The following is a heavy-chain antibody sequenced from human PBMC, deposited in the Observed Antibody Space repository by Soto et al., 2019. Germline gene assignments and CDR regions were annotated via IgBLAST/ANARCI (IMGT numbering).Heavy chain of an antibody. J-gene: IGHJ4*02. Sequence: QVLLLQSGAEVKEPGSSVRVSCKVSGSTFNNFAFSWLRQAPGRGPEWMGGIVVVSNTVDYSQRFQDRVTITADTSTSTLYMELSSLTSEDTAVYYCARAIKRWEVHQYFDSWCQGTLLSVFS. CDR1: GSTFNNFA. D-gene: IGHD1-26*01. CDR3: ARAIKRWEVHQYFDS. CDR2: IVVVSNTV. V-gene: IGHV1-69*06.